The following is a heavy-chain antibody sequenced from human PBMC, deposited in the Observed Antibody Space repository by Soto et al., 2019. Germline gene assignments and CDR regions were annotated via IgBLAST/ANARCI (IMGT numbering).Heavy chain of an antibody. D-gene: IGHD3-10*01. CDR2: IYYSGST. CDR1: GGSISSGGYY. Sequence: SETLSLTCTVSGGSISSGGYYWSWIRQHPGKGLEWIGYIYYSGSTYYYPSLKSRVTISVDMSKNQFSLKLSSVTAADTAVYYCASPPLWFGELLRGNGAFDIWGQGTMVTVSS. V-gene: IGHV4-31*03. CDR3: ASPPLWFGELLRGNGAFDI. J-gene: IGHJ3*02.